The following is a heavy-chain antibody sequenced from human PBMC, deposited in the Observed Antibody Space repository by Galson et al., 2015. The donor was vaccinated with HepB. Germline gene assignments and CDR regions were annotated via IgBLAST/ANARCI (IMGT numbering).Heavy chain of an antibody. CDR1: GFTFMSYD. D-gene: IGHD3-3*01. CDR2: ISATGTTI. CDR3: VRHSRATFGEPNWFDP. J-gene: IGHJ5*02. Sequence: SLRLSCAASGFTFMSYDMNWVRQAPGKGPEWISYISATGTTIEYADSVKGRFTISRDNAKNSLYLQMNSLRAEDTAVYYCVRHSRATFGEPNWFDPWGQGTLVTVSS. V-gene: IGHV3-48*03.